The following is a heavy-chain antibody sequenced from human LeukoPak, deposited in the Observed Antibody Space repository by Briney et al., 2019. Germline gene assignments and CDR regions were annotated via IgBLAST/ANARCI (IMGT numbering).Heavy chain of an antibody. CDR3: AKDGLYYDGSEHVYYFDS. CDR2: IIYSGGAT. J-gene: IGHJ4*02. CDR1: GFTFSRSA. Sequence: GGSLRLSCAASGFTFSRSAMTWVRQGPGTGLEFVASIIYSGGATYYADSVKGRFTVSRDNSKNTLYLQMNSLRAGDTALYYCAKDGLYYDGSEHVYYFDSWGQGTLVTVSS. V-gene: IGHV3-23*01. D-gene: IGHD3-22*01.